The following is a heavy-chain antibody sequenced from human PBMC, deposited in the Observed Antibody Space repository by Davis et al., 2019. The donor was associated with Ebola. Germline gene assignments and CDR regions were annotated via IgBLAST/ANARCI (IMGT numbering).Heavy chain of an antibody. Sequence: GESLKISCAASGFTFSSYSMNWVRQASGKGLEWVGRIRSKANSYATAYAASVKGRFTISRDDSKNTAYLQMNSLKTEDTAVYYCTTPTDYGGNSGVDYWGQGTLVTVSS. CDR1: GFTFSSYS. V-gene: IGHV3-73*01. J-gene: IGHJ4*02. D-gene: IGHD4-23*01. CDR2: IRSKANSYAT. CDR3: TTPTDYGGNSGVDY.